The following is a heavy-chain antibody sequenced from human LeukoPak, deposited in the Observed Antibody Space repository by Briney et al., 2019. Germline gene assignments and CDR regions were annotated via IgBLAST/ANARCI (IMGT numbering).Heavy chain of an antibody. V-gene: IGHV3-23*01. CDR2: ISTTGGGT. CDR3: AEWGSMADKYFDY. Sequence: GGSLRLSCAASGFTFSSFAMSWVRQAPGKGLEWVSSISTTGGGTYYADSVKGRFTISRDNSKNTLYLQMNSLRAEDTALYYCAEWGSMADKYFDYWGQGTLVTVSS. D-gene: IGHD5-24*01. CDR1: GFTFSSFA. J-gene: IGHJ4*02.